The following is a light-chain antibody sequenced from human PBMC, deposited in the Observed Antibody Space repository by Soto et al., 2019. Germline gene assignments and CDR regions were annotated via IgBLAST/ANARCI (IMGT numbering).Light chain of an antibody. CDR2: GAS. CDR3: QQYNNWNPMT. V-gene: IGKV3-15*01. Sequence: EVVLTQSPGTLSLSPGERATLSCRASQSVSSSYLAWYQQKPGQAPRLLIYGASTRATGIPARFSGSGSGTEFTLTISSLQSEDFAVYYCQQYNNWNPMTFGQAAKVEI. CDR1: QSVSSSY. J-gene: IGKJ1*01.